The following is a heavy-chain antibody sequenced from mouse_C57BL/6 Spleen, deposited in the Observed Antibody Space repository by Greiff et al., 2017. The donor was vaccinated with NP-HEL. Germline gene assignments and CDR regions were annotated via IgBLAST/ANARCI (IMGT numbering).Heavy chain of an antibody. Sequence: QVQLKQPGAELVKPGASVELSCKASGYTFTSYWMHWVKQRPGQGLEWIGMIHPNSGSTNYNEKFKSKATLTVDKSSSTAYMQLSSLTSEDSAVYYCARSLYYYGSSAYFDYWGQGTTLTVSS. CDR2: IHPNSGST. CDR3: ARSLYYYGSSAYFDY. J-gene: IGHJ2*01. CDR1: GYTFTSYW. D-gene: IGHD1-1*01. V-gene: IGHV1-64*01.